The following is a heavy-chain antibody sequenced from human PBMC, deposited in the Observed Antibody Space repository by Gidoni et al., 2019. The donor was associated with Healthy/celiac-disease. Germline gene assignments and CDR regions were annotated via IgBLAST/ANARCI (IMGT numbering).Heavy chain of an antibody. V-gene: IGHV4-34*01. CDR3: ARGLRIGSYGSAFFDY. J-gene: IGHJ4*02. CDR2: INHSGST. Sequence: QVQLQQWGAGLLKPSETLSLTCAVYGGSFSGYYWSWIRQPPGKGLEWIGEINHSGSTNYNPSLKSRVTISVDTSKNQFSLKLSSVTAADTAVYYCARGLRIGSYGSAFFDYWGQGTLVTVSS. CDR1: GGSFSGYY. D-gene: IGHD5-18*01.